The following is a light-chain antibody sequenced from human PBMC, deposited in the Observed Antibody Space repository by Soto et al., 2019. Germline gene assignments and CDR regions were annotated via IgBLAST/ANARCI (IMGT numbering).Light chain of an antibody. CDR2: DTF. V-gene: IGKV3-11*01. CDR1: QTISNF. Sequence: EIVLTQPPATLSLSPGERATLSCRASQTISNFLSWYQQKPGQAPRLLTYDTFNRATGIPARFSGSGSGTDFTLTISSLEPEDFAIYYCHQRSDWSLPFGGGTKVDIK. J-gene: IGKJ4*01. CDR3: HQRSDWSLP.